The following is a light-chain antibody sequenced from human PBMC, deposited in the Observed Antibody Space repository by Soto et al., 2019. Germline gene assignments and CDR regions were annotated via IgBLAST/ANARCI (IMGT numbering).Light chain of an antibody. CDR1: QSVSSN. J-gene: IGKJ4*01. CDR2: GAS. Sequence: EIAMTQSPATLSVSPGERATLSCRASQSVSSNLAWYQQKPGQAPRLLIYGASTRATGIPARFSGSGSGTEFTLTISSLPSEDFAVYYCQQYNNWVTFGGGTKVDNK. V-gene: IGKV3D-15*01. CDR3: QQYNNWVT.